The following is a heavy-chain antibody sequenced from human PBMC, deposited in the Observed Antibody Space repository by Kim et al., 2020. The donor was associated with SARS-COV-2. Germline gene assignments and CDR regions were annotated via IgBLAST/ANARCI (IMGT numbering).Heavy chain of an antibody. J-gene: IGHJ5*02. CDR1: GYTFTSYA. Sequence: ASVKVSCKASGYTFTSYAMHWVRQAPGQRLEWMGWINAGNGNTKYSQKFQGRVTITRDTSASTAYMELSSLRSEDTAVYYCARDGPLDHTRRITMMIDPWGQGTLVTVSS. CDR3: ARDGPLDHTRRITMMIDP. D-gene: IGHD3-22*01. V-gene: IGHV1-3*01. CDR2: INAGNGNT.